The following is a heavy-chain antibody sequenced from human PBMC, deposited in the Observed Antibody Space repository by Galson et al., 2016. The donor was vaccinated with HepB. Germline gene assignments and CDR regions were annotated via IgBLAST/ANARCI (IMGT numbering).Heavy chain of an antibody. CDR3: ARGHYYDTSGYP. CDR1: DGTFSGYY. Sequence: SETLSLTCAVYDGTFSGYYWSWIRQPPGKGLEWIGGITHYGDTNYNPSHKSRVTISVDTSESQFSLKLNSVTAADTAVYYCARGHYYDTSGYPWGQGILVTVSS. D-gene: IGHD3-22*01. V-gene: IGHV4-34*01. CDR2: ITHYGDT. J-gene: IGHJ5*02.